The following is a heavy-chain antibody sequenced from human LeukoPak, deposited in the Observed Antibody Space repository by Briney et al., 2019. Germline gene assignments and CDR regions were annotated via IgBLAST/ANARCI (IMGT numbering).Heavy chain of an antibody. V-gene: IGHV3-23*01. CDR3: AKETGSGGAFDY. CDR1: GFSFSSYT. J-gene: IGHJ4*02. CDR2: ISSGGRT. D-gene: IGHD6-19*01. Sequence: PGGSLRLSCAASGFSFSSYTMNLVRQAPGEGLGWVSAISSGGRTYYTDSVKGQFTISRDNSKNTLYLQMNSLRAEDTAVYYCAKETGSGGAFDYWGQGTLVTVSS.